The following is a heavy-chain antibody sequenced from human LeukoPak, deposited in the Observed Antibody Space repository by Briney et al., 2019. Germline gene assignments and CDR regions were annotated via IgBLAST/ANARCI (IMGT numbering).Heavy chain of an antibody. J-gene: IGHJ5*02. V-gene: IGHV3-74*01. D-gene: IGHD3-10*01. Sequence: GGSLRLSCAASGFTFNKHWMHWVRQAPGKGLEWVSRIDNDENNAIYADSVKARFTISRDNAKNTLYLQMNSLRDEDTAVYHCARERGQNWFYPWGEGNLVTVSS. CDR1: GFTFNKHW. CDR3: ARERGQNWFYP. CDR2: IDNDENNA.